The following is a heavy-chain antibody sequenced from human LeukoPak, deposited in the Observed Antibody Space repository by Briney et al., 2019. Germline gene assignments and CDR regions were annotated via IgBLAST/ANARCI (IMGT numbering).Heavy chain of an antibody. Sequence: GGSLRLSCAASGFTFSSFAMSWVRGAPGKGLEWVSAIGSSGGSAYYADSVKGRFTISRDNSKNTLYLQMNSLRAEDTAVYYCARDPHSSDSRWGQGTLVTVSS. V-gene: IGHV3-23*01. CDR1: GFTFSSFA. CDR2: IGSSGGSA. CDR3: ARDPHSSDSR. J-gene: IGHJ4*02. D-gene: IGHD6-19*01.